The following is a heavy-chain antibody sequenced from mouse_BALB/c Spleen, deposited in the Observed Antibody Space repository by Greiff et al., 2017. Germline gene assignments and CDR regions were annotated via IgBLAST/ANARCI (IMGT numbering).Heavy chain of an antibody. CDR1: GFTFSSYG. V-gene: IGHV5-6-3*01. CDR3: ESIYVGVWFAY. J-gene: IGHJ3*01. D-gene: IGHD1-1*01. CDR2: INSNGGST. Sequence: DVHLVESGGGLVQPGGSLKLSCAASGFTFSSYGMSWVRQTPDKRLELVATINSNGGSTYYPDSVKGRFTISRDNAKNTLYLQMSSLKSEDTAMYYCESIYVGVWFAYWGQGTLVTVSA.